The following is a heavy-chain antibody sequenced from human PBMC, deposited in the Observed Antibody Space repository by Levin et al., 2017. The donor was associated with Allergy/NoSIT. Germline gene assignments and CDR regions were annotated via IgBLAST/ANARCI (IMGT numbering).Heavy chain of an antibody. Sequence: GGSLRLSCAASGFTFSSYAMHWVRQAPGKGLEWVAVISYDGSNKYYADSVKGRFTISRDNSKNTLYLQMNSLRAEDTAVYYCAMTLGSDIVATILDYWGQGTLVTVSS. D-gene: IGHD5-12*01. CDR1: GFTFSSYA. CDR3: AMTLGSDIVATILDY. J-gene: IGHJ4*02. V-gene: IGHV3-30*04. CDR2: ISYDGSNK.